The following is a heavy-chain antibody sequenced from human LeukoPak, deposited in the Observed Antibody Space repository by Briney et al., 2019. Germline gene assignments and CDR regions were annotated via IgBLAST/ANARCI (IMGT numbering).Heavy chain of an antibody. V-gene: IGHV3-23*01. Sequence: PGGSLRLSCAASGFTFSSYAMSWVRQAPGKGLEWVSAISGSVTYYADSVKGHFTISRDNSKNTLFLQMDSLRADDTAVYYCVKDLDCSGGDCYFNWYDPWGQGTLVTVSS. CDR3: VKDLDCSGGDCYFNWYDP. J-gene: IGHJ5*02. CDR1: GFTFSSYA. CDR2: ISGSVT. D-gene: IGHD2-21*02.